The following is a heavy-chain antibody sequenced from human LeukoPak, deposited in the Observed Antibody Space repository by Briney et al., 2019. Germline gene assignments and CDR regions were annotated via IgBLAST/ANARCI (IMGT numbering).Heavy chain of an antibody. CDR1: EFSVGSNY. CDR2: IYSGGST. CDR3: ARVARVGGGYGYNSGLFDY. D-gene: IGHD5-24*01. V-gene: IGHV3-66*01. J-gene: IGHJ4*02. Sequence: PGGSLRLSCAASEFSVGSNYMTWVRQAPGKGLEWVSLIYSGGSTYYADSVKGRFTISRDNSKNTLYLQMNSLRAEDTAVYYCARVARVGGGYGYNSGLFDYWGQGTLVTVSS.